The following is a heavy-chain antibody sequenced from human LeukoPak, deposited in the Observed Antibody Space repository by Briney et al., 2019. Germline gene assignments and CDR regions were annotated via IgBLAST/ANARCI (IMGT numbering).Heavy chain of an antibody. CDR3: ARVFPRSWYLN. V-gene: IGHV4-30-4*08. CDR1: GGSISSSDYY. Sequence: SQTLSLTCTVSGGSISSSDYYWSWIRQPPGKGLEWIGYIYYSGSTYYNPSLKSRVTISVDTSKNQFSLKLSSVTAADTAVYYCARVFPRSWYLNWGQGTLVTVSS. CDR2: IYYSGST. J-gene: IGHJ4*02. D-gene: IGHD6-13*01.